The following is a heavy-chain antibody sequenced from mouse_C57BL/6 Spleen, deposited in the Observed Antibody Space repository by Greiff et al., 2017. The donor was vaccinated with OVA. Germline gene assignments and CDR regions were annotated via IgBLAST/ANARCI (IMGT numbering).Heavy chain of an antibody. Sequence: EVQRVESGPGLVKPSQSLSLTCSVTGYSITSGYYWNWIRQFPGNKLEWMGYISYDGSNNYNPSLKNRISITRDTSKNQFFLKLNSVTTEDTATYYWARDTTPYAMDYWGQGTSVTVSS. CDR2: ISYDGSN. CDR3: ARDTTPYAMDY. J-gene: IGHJ4*01. V-gene: IGHV3-6*01. D-gene: IGHD1-1*01. CDR1: GYSITSGYY.